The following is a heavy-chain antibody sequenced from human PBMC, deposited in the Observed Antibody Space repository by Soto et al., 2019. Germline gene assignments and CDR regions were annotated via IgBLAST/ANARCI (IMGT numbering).Heavy chain of an antibody. CDR2: ISSNSAYI. J-gene: IGHJ5*02. CDR1: GFTFRSFT. CDR3: TRDAYRHSRPRGRFDP. D-gene: IGHD4-4*01. V-gene: IGHV3-21*01. Sequence: PGGSLRLSCAASGFTFRSFTMNWVRQAPGKGLEWVSTISSNSAYIYYTDALRGRFTISRDNAKNSLHLQMNSLRAEDTAVYYCTRDAYRHSRPRGRFDPWGQESL.